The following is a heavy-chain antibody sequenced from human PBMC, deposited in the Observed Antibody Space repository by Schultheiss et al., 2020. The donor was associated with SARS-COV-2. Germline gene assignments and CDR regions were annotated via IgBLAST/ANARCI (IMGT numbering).Heavy chain of an antibody. D-gene: IGHD5-24*01. CDR2: IWYDGSNK. CDR1: GFTVSSNY. Sequence: GGSLRLSCAASGFTVSSNYMSWVRQAPGKGLEWVAVIWYDGSNKYYADSVKGRFTISRDNSKNTLYLQMSSLRAEDTAVYYCARGWRSFHMDVWGKGTTVTVSS. CDR3: ARGWRSFHMDV. V-gene: IGHV3-33*08. J-gene: IGHJ6*03.